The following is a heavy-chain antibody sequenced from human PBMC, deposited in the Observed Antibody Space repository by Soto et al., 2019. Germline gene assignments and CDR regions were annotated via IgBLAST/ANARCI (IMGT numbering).Heavy chain of an antibody. CDR1: GVSISSSSYY. J-gene: IGHJ4*02. V-gene: IGHV4-39*01. CDR2: IYYSGST. CDR3: SRSDVITVTDFDY. D-gene: IGHD3-22*01. Sequence: SETLSVTWTVSGVSISSSSYYWGWIRQPPGKGLEWIGSIYYSGSTYYNPSLNGRVTISVDTSKNQFSLKLSSVTAADTAVYYCSRSDVITVTDFDYWGQGTLVTVSS.